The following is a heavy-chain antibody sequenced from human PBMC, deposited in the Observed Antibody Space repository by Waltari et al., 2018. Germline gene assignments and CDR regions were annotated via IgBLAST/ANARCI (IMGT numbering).Heavy chain of an antibody. J-gene: IGHJ6*03. CDR3: ARTPRAALWYMDV. Sequence: QVQLVQSGAEVKKPGASVKVSCKASGYTFTGYYMHWVRQAPGQGLEWMGWINPISVGTNYAQKFQGRVTTTRDTSISTAYMELSRLRSDDTAVYYCARTPRAALWYMDVWGKGTTVTVSS. CDR1: GYTFTGYY. CDR2: INPISVGT. D-gene: IGHD3-16*01. V-gene: IGHV1-2*02.